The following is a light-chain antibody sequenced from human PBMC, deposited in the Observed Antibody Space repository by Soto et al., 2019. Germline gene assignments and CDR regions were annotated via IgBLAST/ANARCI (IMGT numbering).Light chain of an antibody. V-gene: IGLV2-8*01. J-gene: IGLJ3*02. CDR2: EVT. Sequence: QSALTQPPSASGSPGQSVTISCTGTSSDVGAYNYVCWYQQHPGKAPKLIISEVTNRPSGVPDRFSGSKSGNTASLTVTGLQAEDEADYYCSSYAGSNNPWVFGGGTKLTVL. CDR1: SSDVGAYNY. CDR3: SSYAGSNNPWV.